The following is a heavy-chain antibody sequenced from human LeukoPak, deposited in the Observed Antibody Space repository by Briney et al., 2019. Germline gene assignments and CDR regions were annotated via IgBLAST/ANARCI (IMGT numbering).Heavy chain of an antibody. Sequence: PSETLSLTCAVYGGSFSGYYWSWIRQPPGKGLEWIGEINHSGSTNYNPSLKSRVTISVDTSKNQYSLKLSSVTAADTAAYYCARHEYSGSYYGLSWFDPWGQGTPVTVSS. V-gene: IGHV4-34*01. CDR1: GGSFSGYY. CDR3: ARHEYSGSYYGLSWFDP. CDR2: INHSGST. J-gene: IGHJ5*02. D-gene: IGHD1-26*01.